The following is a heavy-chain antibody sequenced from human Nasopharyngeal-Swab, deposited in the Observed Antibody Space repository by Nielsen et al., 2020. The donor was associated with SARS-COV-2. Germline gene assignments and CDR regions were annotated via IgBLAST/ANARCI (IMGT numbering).Heavy chain of an antibody. CDR3: VRDRLNGGGMDV. D-gene: IGHD3-9*01. V-gene: IGHV3-21*01. CDR1: GFTFSYYA. CDR2: ISSSSSYM. J-gene: IGHJ6*02. Sequence: GESLKISCADTGFTFSYYAMNWVRQAPGKGLEWVSSISSSSSYMYYADSVKGRFTISRDNAKNSVYLQMNSLRAEDTAVYYCVRDRLNGGGMDVWGQGTTVTVSS.